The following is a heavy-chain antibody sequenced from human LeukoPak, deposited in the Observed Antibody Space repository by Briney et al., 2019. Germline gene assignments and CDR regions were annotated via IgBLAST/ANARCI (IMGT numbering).Heavy chain of an antibody. CDR1: GGSISSSNW. CDR2: IYHSGST. D-gene: IGHD3-9*01. J-gene: IGHJ4*02. CDR3: AREGFVLRYFDWPIDY. Sequence: SGTLSLTCAVSGGSISSSNWWSWVRQPPGKGLEWIGEIYHSGSTNYNPSLKSRVTISVDTSKNQFSLKLSSVTAADTAVYYCAREGFVLRYFDWPIDYWGQGTLVTVSS. V-gene: IGHV4-4*02.